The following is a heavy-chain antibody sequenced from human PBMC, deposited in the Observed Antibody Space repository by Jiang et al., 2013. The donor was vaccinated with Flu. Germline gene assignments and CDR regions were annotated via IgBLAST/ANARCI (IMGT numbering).Heavy chain of an antibody. CDR2: IYYSGST. D-gene: IGHD5-24*01. V-gene: IGHV4-39*01. CDR3: ARGWLQAIDY. J-gene: IGHJ4*02. CDR1: GGSISSSSYY. Sequence: PGLVKPSETLSLTCTVSGGSISSSSYYWGWIRQPPGKGLEWIGSIYYSGSTYYNPSLKSRVTISVDTSKNQFSLKLSSVTAADTAVYYCARGWLQAIDYWGQGTLVTVSS.